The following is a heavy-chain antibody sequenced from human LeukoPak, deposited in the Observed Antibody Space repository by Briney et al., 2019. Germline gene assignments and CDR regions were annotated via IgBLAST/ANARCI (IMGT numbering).Heavy chain of an antibody. D-gene: IGHD3-16*02. Sequence: SETLSLTCTVSGGSIGTYYWSWVRKSPGKGLEWIGYIYVTGNRYNPYLQSRVTISVDTSRNQFFLKMSSVTAADTAVYYCARHIGGGIEDMDVWGKGTKVTVSS. V-gene: IGHV4-59*08. CDR2: IYVTGN. CDR1: GGSIGTYY. J-gene: IGHJ6*03. CDR3: ARHIGGGIEDMDV.